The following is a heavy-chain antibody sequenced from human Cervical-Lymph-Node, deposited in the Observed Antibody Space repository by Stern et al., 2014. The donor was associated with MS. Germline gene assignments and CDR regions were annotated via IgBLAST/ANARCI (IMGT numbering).Heavy chain of an antibody. CDR1: GFSLTTTGVA. CDR3: AHRRRYYDVDAYQNWFEP. D-gene: IGHD3-22*01. V-gene: IGHV2-5*02. Sequence: ESGPTLVKPTQTLTLTCTFSGFSLTTTGVAVGWIRQPPAKALEWLGGLHWDDDKDYSPSLENRLTITKDTSKNQVVLTMTNVDPVDTATYYCAHRRRYYDVDAYQNWFEPWGQGTLVTVSS. J-gene: IGHJ5*02. CDR2: LHWDDDK.